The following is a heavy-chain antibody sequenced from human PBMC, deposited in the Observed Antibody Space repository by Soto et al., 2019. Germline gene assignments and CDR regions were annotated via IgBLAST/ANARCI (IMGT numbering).Heavy chain of an antibody. J-gene: IGHJ5*02. CDR1: GGSISSYY. V-gene: IGHV4-59*08. CDR2: IYYSGRT. CDR3: ARHLYDYVWGSYRSRGYNWFDP. Sequence: PSETLSLTCTVSGGSISSYYWSWIRQPPGKGLEWIGYIYYSGRTNYNPSLKSRVTISVDTSKNQFSLKLSSVTAADTAVYYCARHLYDYVWGSYRSRGYNWFDPWGQGTLVTVSS. D-gene: IGHD3-16*02.